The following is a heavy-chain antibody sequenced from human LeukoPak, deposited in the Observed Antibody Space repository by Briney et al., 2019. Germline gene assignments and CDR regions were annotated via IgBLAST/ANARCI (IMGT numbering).Heavy chain of an antibody. CDR3: AREPGDSSGWSE. J-gene: IGHJ4*02. CDR2: IKQDGSEK. D-gene: IGHD6-19*01. CDR1: GFIFSTYW. V-gene: IGHV3-7*01. Sequence: GGSLRLSCAASGFIFSTYWMTWVRQAPGKGLEWVANIKQDGSEKYYVDSVKGRFTISRDNAKNSLYLQMNSLRAEDTAVYYCAREPGDSSGWSEWGQGTLVTVSS.